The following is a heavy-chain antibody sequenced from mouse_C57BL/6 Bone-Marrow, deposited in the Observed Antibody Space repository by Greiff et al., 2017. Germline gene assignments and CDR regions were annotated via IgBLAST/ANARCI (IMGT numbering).Heavy chain of an antibody. CDR3: AREGNWWFDY. J-gene: IGHJ2*01. CDR1: GYTFTSYW. Sequence: VQLQQPGAELVMPGASVKLSCKASGYTFTSYWMHWVKQRPGQGLEWIGEIDPSDSYTNYNQKFKGKSTLTVDKSSSTAYMQLSSLTSEDSAVYYCAREGNWWFDYWGQGTTLTVSS. CDR2: IDPSDSYT. D-gene: IGHD1-1*02. V-gene: IGHV1-69*01.